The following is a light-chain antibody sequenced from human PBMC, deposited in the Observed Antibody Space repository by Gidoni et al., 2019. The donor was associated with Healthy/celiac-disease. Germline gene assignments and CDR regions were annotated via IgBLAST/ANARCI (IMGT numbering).Light chain of an antibody. Sequence: EIVMTQSTATLSVSPGERATLSCRASQSVSSNLAWYQQKPGQAPRLLLYGASTRATGIPARFSGSGSGTEFTLTISSLQSEDFAVYYCQQYNNWPPGITFGQGTRLEIK. J-gene: IGKJ5*01. V-gene: IGKV3D-15*01. CDR2: GAS. CDR1: QSVSSN. CDR3: QQYNNWPPGIT.